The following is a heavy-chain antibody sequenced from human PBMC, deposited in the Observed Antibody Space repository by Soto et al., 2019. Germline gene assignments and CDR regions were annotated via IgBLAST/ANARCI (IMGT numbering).Heavy chain of an antibody. D-gene: IGHD6-6*01. J-gene: IGHJ6*03. CDR1: GYTFTSYG. V-gene: IGHV1-18*01. CDR3: GRAARHPLHYMDV. Sequence: ASVKVSCKASGYTFTSYGISWVRQAPGQGLESMGWISAYNGNTNYAQKLQGRVTMTTDTSTSTAYMELRSLRSDDTAVYYCGRAARHPLHYMDVWGKGTTVTVSS. CDR2: ISAYNGNT.